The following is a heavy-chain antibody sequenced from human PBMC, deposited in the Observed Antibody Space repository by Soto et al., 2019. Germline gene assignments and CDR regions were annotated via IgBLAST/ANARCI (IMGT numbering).Heavy chain of an antibody. Sequence: VQLVESGGGVVQPGRSLRLSCAASGFVYSTYAMHWVRLSPGKGLEWVALIWNDGTKAYYVDSVKGRFTISRDNSQNTLKLQMDGLRAEDTAVYSCVRGIPSKYSSNWIYWYFDLWGRGPLVTVSS. V-gene: IGHV3-33*01. J-gene: IGHJ2*01. CDR1: GFVYSTYA. CDR2: IWNDGTKA. CDR3: VRGIPSKYSSNWIYWYFDL. D-gene: IGHD6-13*01.